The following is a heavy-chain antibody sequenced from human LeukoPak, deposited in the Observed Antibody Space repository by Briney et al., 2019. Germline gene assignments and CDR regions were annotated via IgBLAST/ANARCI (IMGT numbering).Heavy chain of an antibody. J-gene: IGHJ4*02. CDR1: GFTFSNYA. CDR3: ARDYKSPDFWAGYPPYHHDH. D-gene: IGHD3/OR15-3a*01. Sequence: GGSLRLSCEASGFTFSNYAMHRVRQAPGKGLEWVAVISYDGNNKHNADSVKGRFTISRDNSKNTLFLQMTSLRTEDTAVYYCARDYKSPDFWAGYPPYHHDHWGQGTLVTVSS. CDR2: ISYDGNNK. V-gene: IGHV3-30-3*01.